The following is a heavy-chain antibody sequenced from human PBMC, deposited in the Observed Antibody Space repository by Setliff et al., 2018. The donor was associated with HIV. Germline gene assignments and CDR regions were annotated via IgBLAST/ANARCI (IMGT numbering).Heavy chain of an antibody. Sequence: PGGSLRLSCAASGFTFSNSWMTWVRQAPGKGLEWVGRIKTKTQRGTTDYAAPAKGRFIISRDDSKNTLYLQVNSLRSEDTAVYYCVTGVGTSSVDSWGQGTLVTVSS. CDR2: IKTKTQRGTT. CDR1: GFTFSNSW. D-gene: IGHD3-22*01. CDR3: VTGVGTSSVDS. J-gene: IGHJ4*02. V-gene: IGHV3-15*01.